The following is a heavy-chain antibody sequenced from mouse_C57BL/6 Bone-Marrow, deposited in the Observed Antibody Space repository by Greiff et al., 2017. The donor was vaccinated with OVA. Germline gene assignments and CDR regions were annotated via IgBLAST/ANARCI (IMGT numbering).Heavy chain of an antibody. J-gene: IGHJ1*03. V-gene: IGHV1-72*01. CDR3: AREGFITTVVATPYRYFDV. Sequence: QVQLKQPGAELVKPGASVKLSCKASGYTFTSYWMHWVKQRPGRGLEWIGRIDPNSGGTKYNEKFKSKATLTVDKPSSTAYMQLSSLTSEDSAVYYCAREGFITTVVATPYRYFDVWGTGTTVTVSS. D-gene: IGHD1-1*01. CDR2: IDPNSGGT. CDR1: GYTFTSYW.